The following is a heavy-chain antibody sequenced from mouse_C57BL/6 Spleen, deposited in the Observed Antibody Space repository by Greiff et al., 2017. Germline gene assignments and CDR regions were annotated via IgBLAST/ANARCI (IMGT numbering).Heavy chain of an antibody. CDR3: ARDYYGRGTFAY. Sequence: QVQLQQPGAELVRPGTSVKLSCKASGYTFTSYWMHWVKQRPGQGLEWIGVIDPSDSYTNYNQKLKGKATLTVDTSSSTAYMQLSSLTSEDSAVYYCARDYYGRGTFAYWGQGTLVTVSA. V-gene: IGHV1-59*01. CDR2: IDPSDSYT. CDR1: GYTFTSYW. J-gene: IGHJ3*01. D-gene: IGHD1-1*01.